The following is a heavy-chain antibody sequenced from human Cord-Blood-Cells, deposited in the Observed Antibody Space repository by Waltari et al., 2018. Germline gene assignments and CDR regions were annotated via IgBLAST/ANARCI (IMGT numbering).Heavy chain of an antibody. V-gene: IGHV4-39*01. Sequence: QLQLQESGPGLVKPSETLSLTCTVSGGSISSSSYYWGWIRQPPGKGLEWIGSIYYSCSTYYNPSLKSRVTISVDTSKNQFSLKLSSLTAADTAVYYFASLPGRYCSGGSCYRFDYWGQGTLVTVSS. CDR3: ASLPGRYCSGGSCYRFDY. D-gene: IGHD2-15*01. CDR1: GGSISSSSYY. J-gene: IGHJ4*02. CDR2: IYYSCST.